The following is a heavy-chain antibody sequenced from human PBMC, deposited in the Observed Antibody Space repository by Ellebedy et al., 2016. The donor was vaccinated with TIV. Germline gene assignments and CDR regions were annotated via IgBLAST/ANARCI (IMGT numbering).Heavy chain of an antibody. J-gene: IGHJ4*02. Sequence: GESLKISCAASGFPFGTYAMSWVRQPPGRGLEWVSDISGNGVNSHYADSVKGRFTITRDNSKNTLYLQMNSLRAEDTAIYYCTENGGGGSGTPDYWGQGTPVTVSS. CDR2: ISGNGVNS. D-gene: IGHD1-26*01. CDR1: GFPFGTYA. V-gene: IGHV3-23*01. CDR3: TENGGGGSGTPDY.